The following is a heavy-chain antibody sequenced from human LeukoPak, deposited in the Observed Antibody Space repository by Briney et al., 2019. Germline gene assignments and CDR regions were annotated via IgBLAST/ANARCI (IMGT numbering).Heavy chain of an antibody. D-gene: IGHD1-26*01. CDR2: ISDSGST. CDR3: ARGRSGSYYRFDY. V-gene: IGHV4-59*01. J-gene: IGHJ4*02. Sequence: SETLSLTCTVSGVSIRSYYWSWIRQPPGKGLEWIGHISDSGSTNFNPSLKSRVTISVDTSKNQFSLKLSSVTAADTAVYYCARGRSGSYYRFDYWGQGTLVTVSS. CDR1: GVSIRSYY.